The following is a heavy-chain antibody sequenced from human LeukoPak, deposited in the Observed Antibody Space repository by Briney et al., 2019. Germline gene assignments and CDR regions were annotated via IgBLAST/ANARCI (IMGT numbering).Heavy chain of an antibody. J-gene: IGHJ4*02. V-gene: IGHV4-30-4*01. CDR2: IYYSGTT. D-gene: IGHD2-15*01. Sequence: SETLSLTCTVSGGSISSGDDYWSWIRQPPGKGLEWIGYIYYSGTTYYNPSLKSRASISVDTSKNQFSLKLASVTAADTAVYFCARLVGYYSRGSCYHFDYWGQGSLVTVSS. CDR1: GGSISSGDDY. CDR3: ARLVGYYSRGSCYHFDY.